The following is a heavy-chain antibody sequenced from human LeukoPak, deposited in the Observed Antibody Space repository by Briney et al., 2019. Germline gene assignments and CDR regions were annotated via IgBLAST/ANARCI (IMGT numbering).Heavy chain of an antibody. CDR3: ARGGDYSNYPGDYYYYMDV. V-gene: IGHV3-30*04. CDR2: ISYDGSNK. D-gene: IGHD4-11*01. CDR1: GFTFSSYA. J-gene: IGHJ6*03. Sequence: GGSLRLSCAASGFTFSSYAMHWVRQAPGKGLEWVAVISYDGSNKYYADSVKGRFTISRDNSKNTLYLQMNSLRAEDTAVYYCARGGDYSNYPGDYYYYMDVWGKGTTVTVSS.